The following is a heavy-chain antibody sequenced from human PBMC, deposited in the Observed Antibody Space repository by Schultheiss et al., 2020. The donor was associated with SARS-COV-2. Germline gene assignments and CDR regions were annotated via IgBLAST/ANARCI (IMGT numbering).Heavy chain of an antibody. D-gene: IGHD3-10*01. CDR1: GGSISSYY. J-gene: IGHJ4*02. Sequence: SETLSLTCTVSGGSISSYYWSWIRQPPGKGLEWIGYIYYSGSTNYNPSLKSRVTISVDPSKNQFSLKLSSVTAADTAVYYCARGLGYYGSTTKGDYWAQGTLVTVSS. CDR3: ARGLGYYGSTTKGDY. CDR2: IYYSGST. V-gene: IGHV4-59*12.